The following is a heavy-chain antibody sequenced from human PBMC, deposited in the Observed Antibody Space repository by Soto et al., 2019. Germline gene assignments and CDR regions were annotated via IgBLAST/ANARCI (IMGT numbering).Heavy chain of an antibody. CDR2: IYYSGST. Sequence: SETLSLTCTVSGGSVSSGSYYWSWIRQPPGKGMEWIGYIYYSGSTNYNPSLKSRVTISVDTSKNQFSLKLSSVTAADTAVYYCASSDFWSGYPHYYYYVMDVWGKGTTVTVSS. V-gene: IGHV4-61*01. D-gene: IGHD3-3*01. J-gene: IGHJ6*04. CDR1: GGSVSSGSYY. CDR3: ASSDFWSGYPHYYYYVMDV.